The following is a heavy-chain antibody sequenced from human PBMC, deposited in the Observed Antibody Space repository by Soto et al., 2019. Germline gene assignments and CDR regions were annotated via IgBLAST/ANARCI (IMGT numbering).Heavy chain of an antibody. CDR1: GGSISSGDYY. V-gene: IGHV4-30-4*01. CDR2: IYYSGST. Sequence: SETLSLTCTVSGGSISSGDYYWSWIRQPPGKGLEWIGYIYYSGSTYYNPSLKSRVTISVDTSKNQFSLKLSSVTAADTAVYYCARARQYCSSTSCYRYGMDVWGQGTTVTVSS. J-gene: IGHJ6*02. CDR3: ARARQYCSSTSCYRYGMDV. D-gene: IGHD2-2*01.